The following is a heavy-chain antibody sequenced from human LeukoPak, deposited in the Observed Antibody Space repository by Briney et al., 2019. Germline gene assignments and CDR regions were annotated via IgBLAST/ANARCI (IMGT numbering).Heavy chain of an antibody. CDR2: ISAYNGNT. J-gene: IGHJ6*02. CDR3: ARDLKSAAAGRDYYYYGMDV. V-gene: IGHV1-18*01. Sequence: ASVKVSCKASGYTFTSYGISWVRQAPGQGLEWMGWISAYNGNTNYAQKLQGRATMTTDTSTSTAYMELRSLRSDDTAVYYCARDLKSAAAGRDYYYYGMDVWGQGTTVTVSS. CDR1: GYTFTSYG. D-gene: IGHD6-13*01.